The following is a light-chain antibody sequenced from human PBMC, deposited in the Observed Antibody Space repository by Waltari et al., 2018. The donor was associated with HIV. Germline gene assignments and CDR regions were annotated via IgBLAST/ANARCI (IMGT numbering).Light chain of an antibody. CDR3: QQYRGLPLT. CDR2: GAS. CDR1: QNIGSSY. J-gene: IGKJ1*01. V-gene: IGKV3-20*01. Sequence: EIVLMQSPGTLSLSPGERATLSCSASQNIGSSYLAWYQHKPGQAPRLLISGASSRATGIPDRFRGSASGTDFTLTITRLEPEDFAVYYCQQYRGLPLTFGQGTTVEIK.